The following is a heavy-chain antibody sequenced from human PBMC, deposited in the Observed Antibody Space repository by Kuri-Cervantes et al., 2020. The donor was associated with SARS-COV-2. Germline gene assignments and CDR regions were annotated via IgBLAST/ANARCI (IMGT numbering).Heavy chain of an antibody. CDR1: GYRFTSYW. CDR2: IYPGDSDT. D-gene: IGHD3-16*01. V-gene: IGHV5-51*01. J-gene: IGHJ4*02. CDR3: ARNDPFDY. Sequence: GGSLRLSCKASGYRFTSYWIGWVRQMPGKGLEWMGIIYPGDSDTRYSPSFQGQVTISADKSINTAYLQWSSLKASGTAMYYCARNDPFDYWGQGTLVTVSS.